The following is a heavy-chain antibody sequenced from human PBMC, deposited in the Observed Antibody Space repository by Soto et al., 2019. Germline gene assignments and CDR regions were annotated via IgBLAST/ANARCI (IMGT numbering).Heavy chain of an antibody. CDR2: IYYSGST. D-gene: IGHD3-3*01. J-gene: IGHJ4*02. CDR3: ARSFDFWSGYYLDY. Sequence: SETLSLTCTVSGRYISSCGYYWSWIRQHPRKGLQWIGYIYYSGSTYYNPSLKSPLTISVDTSKNQFSLKLSSVTAADTAVYYCARSFDFWSGYYLDYWGQGTLVTVSS. V-gene: IGHV4-31*01. CDR1: GRYISSCGYY.